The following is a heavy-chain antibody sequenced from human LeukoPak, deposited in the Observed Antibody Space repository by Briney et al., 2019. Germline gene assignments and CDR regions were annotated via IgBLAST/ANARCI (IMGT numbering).Heavy chain of an antibody. Sequence: GGSLRLSCAASGFTFSSYAMSWVRQAPGKGLEWVSAINGSGGSTYYADSVKGRFTISRDNSKNTLYLQMNSLRAEDTAVYYCAKDVWYSSGFLDYWGQGILVTVSS. J-gene: IGHJ4*02. CDR1: GFTFSSYA. V-gene: IGHV3-23*01. CDR2: INGSGGST. CDR3: AKDVWYSSGFLDY. D-gene: IGHD6-19*01.